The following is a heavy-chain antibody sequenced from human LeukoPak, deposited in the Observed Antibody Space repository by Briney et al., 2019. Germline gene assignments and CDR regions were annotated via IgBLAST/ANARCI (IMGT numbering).Heavy chain of an antibody. CDR3: ARNGAFRCSSTSCAYYFDY. D-gene: IGHD2-2*01. V-gene: IGHV1-18*01. J-gene: IGHJ4*02. Sequence: ASDKGSCKASGYTFTSYGISWVRQAPGQGLEWMGWISKYNGNTNYAQKLQGTVTLTTDTSTSTAYMELSSLRSDDTAVYYCARNGAFRCSSTSCAYYFDYWGQGTLVTTSA. CDR1: GYTFTSYG. CDR2: ISKYNGNT.